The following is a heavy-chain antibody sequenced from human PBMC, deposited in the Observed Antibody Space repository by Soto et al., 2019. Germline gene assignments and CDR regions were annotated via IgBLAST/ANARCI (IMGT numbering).Heavy chain of an antibody. J-gene: IGHJ4*02. CDR1: GYTLGIYG. Sequence: GASVKVSCKASGYTLGIYGISWVRQVPGKGPEWMGWISADNGDTKYAQRMQGRVTMTTDTATSTAYMELRSLRSDDTAVYYCARDRSYYYDSSGYPFDFWGQGSLVTVSS. D-gene: IGHD3-22*01. CDR2: ISADNGDT. V-gene: IGHV1-18*01. CDR3: ARDRSYYYDSSGYPFDF.